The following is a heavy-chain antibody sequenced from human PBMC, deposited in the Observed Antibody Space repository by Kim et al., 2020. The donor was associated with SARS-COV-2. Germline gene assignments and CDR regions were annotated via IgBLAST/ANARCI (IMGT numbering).Heavy chain of an antibody. J-gene: IGHJ4*02. V-gene: IGHV1-3*01. Sequence: QEFQGRVTITRDTSASTAYMELSSLRSEDTAVYYCAREGNGWFGELLFDYWGQGTLVTVSS. CDR3: AREGNGWFGELLFDY. D-gene: IGHD3-10*01.